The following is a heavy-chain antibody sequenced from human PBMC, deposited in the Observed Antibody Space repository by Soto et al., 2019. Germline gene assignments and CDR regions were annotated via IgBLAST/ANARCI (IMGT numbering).Heavy chain of an antibody. J-gene: IGHJ4*02. V-gene: IGHV4-31*03. CDR2: IYYSGST. CDR1: GGSISSGGYY. D-gene: IGHD6-13*01. CDR3: ARRTLAAAAVDY. Sequence: PSETLSLTCTVSGGSISSGGYYWSWIRQHPGKGLEWIGYIYYSGSTYYNPSLKSRVTISVDTSKNQFSLKLSSVTAADTAVYYCARRTLAAAAVDYWGQGTLVTVPQ.